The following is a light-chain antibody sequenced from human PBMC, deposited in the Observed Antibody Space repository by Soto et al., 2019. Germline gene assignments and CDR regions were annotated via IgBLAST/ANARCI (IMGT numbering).Light chain of an antibody. CDR3: QQRDIWPWT. Sequence: ELVLTQSPVALSLSSGERATLSCRASQSVSSTLLTWYQQKPGQAPRLLMYDASKRATGIPARFSGSGSGKDFTLTISSLEPEDFAVYYCQQRDIWPWTFGQGTKVDIK. V-gene: IGKV3-11*01. J-gene: IGKJ1*01. CDR1: QSVSSTL. CDR2: DAS.